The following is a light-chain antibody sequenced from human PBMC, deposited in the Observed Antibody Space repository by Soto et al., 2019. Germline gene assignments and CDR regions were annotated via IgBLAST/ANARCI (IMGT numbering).Light chain of an antibody. CDR3: QSYDTSLSGML. V-gene: IGLV1-40*01. J-gene: IGLJ2*01. Sequence: QPVVTQPPSVSGAPGQRVTISCTGTSSNIGSRYDVHWYQQLPGTAPKLLIYGNNYRPSGVPDRVSGSRSDTSASLAITGLHAEDEADYYCQSYDTSLSGMLFGGGTKLTVL. CDR2: GNN. CDR1: SSNIGSRYD.